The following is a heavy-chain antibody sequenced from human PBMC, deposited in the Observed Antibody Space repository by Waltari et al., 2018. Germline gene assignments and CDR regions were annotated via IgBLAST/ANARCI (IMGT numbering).Heavy chain of an antibody. J-gene: IGHJ4*02. CDR1: GGSISSYY. CDR2: IYYSGSN. CDR3: ARGVDTAMVRGYFDY. Sequence: QVQLQESGPGLVKPSETLSLTCTVSGGSISSYYWSWIRQPPGKGLEWIGYIYYSGSNNYNPSLKSRVTISVDTSKNQFSLKLSSVTAADTAVYYCARGVDTAMVRGYFDYWGQGTLVTVSS. V-gene: IGHV4-59*01. D-gene: IGHD5-18*01.